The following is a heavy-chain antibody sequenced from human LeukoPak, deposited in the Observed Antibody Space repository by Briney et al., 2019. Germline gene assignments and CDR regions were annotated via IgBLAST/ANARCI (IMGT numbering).Heavy chain of an antibody. CDR2: IYYTGST. CDR1: GTSISSSSYY. D-gene: IGHD3-10*01. J-gene: IGHJ4*02. V-gene: IGHV4-39*07. Sequence: PSETLSLTCTVSGTSISSSSYYWGWVRQPPGRGLEWIANIYYTGSTYYNPSLKSRVTMSLDTSKTQFSLKLTSVTAADTAVYFCARTLTYYDSRRTFDFWSQGTLVTVSS. CDR3: ARTLTYYDSRRTFDF.